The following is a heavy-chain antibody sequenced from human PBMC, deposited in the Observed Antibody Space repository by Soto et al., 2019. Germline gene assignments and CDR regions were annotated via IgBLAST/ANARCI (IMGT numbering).Heavy chain of an antibody. D-gene: IGHD3-3*01. CDR3: AKYYDFWSGYPNWFDP. J-gene: IGHJ5*02. Sequence: SLRLSCAASGFTFSSYAMSWVRQAPGKGLEWVSAISRSGGSTYYADSVKGRFTISRDNSRTTLYLQMNSLRAEDTAIYYCAKYYDFWSGYPNWFDPWGQGTLVTVSS. CDR2: ISRSGGST. CDR1: GFTFSSYA. V-gene: IGHV3-23*01.